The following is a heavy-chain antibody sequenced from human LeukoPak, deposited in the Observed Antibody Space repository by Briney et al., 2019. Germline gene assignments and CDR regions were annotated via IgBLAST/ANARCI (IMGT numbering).Heavy chain of an antibody. Sequence: GGSLRLSCAASGFTFSSYGMHWVRQAPGKGLEWVAFIRYDGSNKYYADSVKGRFTISRDNSKNTLYLQMNSLRAEDKAVYYCAMDIVVVVAATPSYTFDYWGQGTLVTVSS. CDR1: GFTFSSYG. J-gene: IGHJ4*02. CDR2: IRYDGSNK. V-gene: IGHV3-30*02. CDR3: AMDIVVVVAATPSYTFDY. D-gene: IGHD2-15*01.